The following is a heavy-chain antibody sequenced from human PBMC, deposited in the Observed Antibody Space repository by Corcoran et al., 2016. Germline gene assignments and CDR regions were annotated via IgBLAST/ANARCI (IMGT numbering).Heavy chain of an antibody. J-gene: IGHJ5*01. CDR1: GYRFNDNT. Sequence: QVQLVQSGADVEKSGASVKVSCKASGYRFNDNTIHWVRQAPGQGLEWVGWISPNSGTKFAQKFQGRVTITRDTFISTSYMELNSLTLDDKAVDYCARGSGSSWYDYWGHGILVTVA. CDR2: ISPNSGT. CDR3: ARGSGSSWYDY. V-gene: IGHV1-2*02. D-gene: IGHD6-13*01.